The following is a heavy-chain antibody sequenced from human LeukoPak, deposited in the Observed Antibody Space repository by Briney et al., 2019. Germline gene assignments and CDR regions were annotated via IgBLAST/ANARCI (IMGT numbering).Heavy chain of an antibody. J-gene: IGHJ4*02. Sequence: EASVKVSCKASGGTFSSYAISWVRQAPGQGLEWMGGIIPIFGTVNYAQKFQGRVTITTDESTSTAYMELSSLRSEDTAVYYCARDRDGYNYFFDYWGQGTLVTVSS. CDR1: GGTFSSYA. D-gene: IGHD5-24*01. CDR3: ARDRDGYNYFFDY. CDR2: IIPIFGTV. V-gene: IGHV1-69*05.